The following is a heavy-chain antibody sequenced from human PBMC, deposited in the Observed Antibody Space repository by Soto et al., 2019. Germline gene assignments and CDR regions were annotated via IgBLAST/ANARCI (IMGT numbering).Heavy chain of an antibody. CDR2: IWYDGSNK. CDR3: ARWGCSGTNCNLNQRSYDL. D-gene: IGHD2-15*01. J-gene: IGHJ4*02. CDR1: GFIFNEYG. V-gene: IGHV3-33*03. Sequence: QVQLVESGGGVVQPGMSLRLSCAASGFIFNEYGMHWVRQAPGKGLEWVAVIWYDGSNKYYAGSVKGRFTISRDNSKNTMSLQMNNLRAEDTAVYYCARWGCSGTNCNLNQRSYDLWGQGTLVTVSS.